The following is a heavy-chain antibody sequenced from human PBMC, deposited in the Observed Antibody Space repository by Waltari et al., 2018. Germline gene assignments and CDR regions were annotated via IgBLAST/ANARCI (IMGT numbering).Heavy chain of an antibody. Sequence: QVQLVESGGGVVQPGRSLRLSCAASGFTFSSYAMHWVRQAPGKGLEWVAVISYDGSIKYYADSVKGRFTLSRSNSKNTLYLHMISLRADDTAVYYCARSKYNGNWYDGVAYWGQGTLVTVSS. D-gene: IGHD1-1*01. CDR3: ARSKYNGNWYDGVAY. V-gene: IGHV3-30*01. CDR1: GFTFSSYA. CDR2: ISYDGSIK. J-gene: IGHJ4*02.